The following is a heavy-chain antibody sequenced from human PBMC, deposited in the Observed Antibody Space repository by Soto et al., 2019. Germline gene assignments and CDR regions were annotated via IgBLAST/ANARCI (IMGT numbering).Heavy chain of an antibody. CDR3: AHFSSGGIPRFDS. J-gene: IGHJ4*01. CDR1: LNTDGVG. V-gene: IGHV2-5*02. Sequence: ETGPKLMNPTRTLTLTCTLNTDGVGVGWIRQPPGKGLEWLSLIYGDVDRRYSPSLKNRLTVTKDTSKNQVVLTMTNMDSVDTATYYCAHFSSGGIPRFDSWGQGTLVTAPQ. CDR2: IYGDVDR. D-gene: IGHD2-2*01.